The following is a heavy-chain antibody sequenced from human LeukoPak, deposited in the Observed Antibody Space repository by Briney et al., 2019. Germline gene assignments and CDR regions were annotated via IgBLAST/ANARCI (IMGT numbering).Heavy chain of an antibody. J-gene: IGHJ4*02. CDR2: VYHSGST. CDR1: DYSISSGNY. Sequence: SSETLSLTCAVSDYSISSGNYWGWIRQPPGKGLEWIGSVYHSGSTHYSPSLKSRVTIAVDTSKNQFSLKLSSVTAAGTAVYYCARNDSSGYFDYWGQGTLVTVSS. D-gene: IGHD3-22*01. CDR3: ARNDSSGYFDY. V-gene: IGHV4-38-2*01.